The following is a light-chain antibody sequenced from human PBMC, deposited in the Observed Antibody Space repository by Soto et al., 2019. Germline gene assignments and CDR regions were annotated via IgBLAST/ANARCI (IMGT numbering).Light chain of an antibody. CDR3: QQYNNWPPLT. CDR2: GAS. Sequence: EIVMTQSQATLSVSPGERATLSCRASQSVSSNLAWYQQKPGHAPRLLIYGASTRATGIPARFSGSGSGTEFTLTISSLQSEDFAVYYCQQYNNWPPLTFGGGTKVDIK. V-gene: IGKV3-15*01. CDR1: QSVSSN. J-gene: IGKJ4*01.